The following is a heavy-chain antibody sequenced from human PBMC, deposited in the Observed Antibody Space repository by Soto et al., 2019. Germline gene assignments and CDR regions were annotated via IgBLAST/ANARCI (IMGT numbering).Heavy chain of an antibody. CDR3: ARDKGDGSGSYYGY. CDR2: ISAYNGNT. J-gene: IGHJ4*02. V-gene: IGHV1-18*01. CDR1: GYTFSSYG. D-gene: IGHD3-10*01. Sequence: QVQLVQSGAEVKKPGASVKVSCKASGYTFSSYGISWVRQAPGQGLEWMGWISAYNGNTNYAQKLQGRVTMTTDTSTSTAYMDLRTLRSDDTAIYYCARDKGDGSGSYYGYWGQGTLVTVSS.